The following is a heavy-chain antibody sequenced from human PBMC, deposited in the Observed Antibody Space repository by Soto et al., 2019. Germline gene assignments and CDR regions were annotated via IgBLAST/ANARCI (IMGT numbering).Heavy chain of an antibody. CDR1: GFSLSTTGKS. D-gene: IGHD4-17*01. V-gene: IGHV2-5*01. Sequence: QITLKESGPTLVKPTQTLTLTCTFSGFSLSTTGKSVAWIRQPPGKALEWLSLIYWYDDKRYSPSLNTRLTVAKDASKIQVVLKQTNMDPSDTGTYYCAHSRGDGDDFAYWGQGTLVCVSS. CDR3: AHSRGDGDDFAY. CDR2: IYWYDDK. J-gene: IGHJ4*02.